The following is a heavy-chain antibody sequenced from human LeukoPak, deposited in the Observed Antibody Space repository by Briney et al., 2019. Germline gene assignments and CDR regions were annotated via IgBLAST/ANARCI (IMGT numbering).Heavy chain of an antibody. CDR1: GFTFTSSG. J-gene: IGHJ6*04. CDR3: AAGPTFDSLEEYGMDL. D-gene: IGHD3-9*01. CDR2: IVVGSGKT. Sequence: GASVKVSCKASGFTFTSSGVQWVRQAHGQRLEWIGGIVVGSGKTNYAQRVHVRVTITSDMSPSTAYMELSSLRSEDTAVYYCAAGPTFDSLEEYGMDLWGKGTRVSVSS. V-gene: IGHV1-58*01.